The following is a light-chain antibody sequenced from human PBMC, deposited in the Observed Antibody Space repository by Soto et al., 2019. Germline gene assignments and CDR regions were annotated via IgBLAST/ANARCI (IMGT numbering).Light chain of an antibody. CDR3: HQYNNWPPWT. J-gene: IGKJ1*01. CDR2: DAS. V-gene: IGKV1-5*01. CDR1: QSIGTW. Sequence: DIQLTQSPSTLSASVGDRVTITCGASQSIGTWSAWYQQKPGKAPKLLIFDASSLESGVPSRFSGSGSGTEFTLTISSLQSEDFAVYYCHQYNNWPPWTFGQGTKVDIK.